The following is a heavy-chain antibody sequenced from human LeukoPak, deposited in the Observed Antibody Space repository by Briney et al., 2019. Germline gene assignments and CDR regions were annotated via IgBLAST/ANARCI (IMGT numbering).Heavy chain of an antibody. CDR1: GGSFSGYY. Sequence: SETLSLTCAVYGGSFSGYYWSWIRQPPGKGLEWIGEINHSGSTNYNPSLKSRVTISVDTSKNQFSLKLSSVTAADTAVYYCARGSLGYYYGSGSYYSYWGQGTLVTVSS. CDR2: INHSGST. CDR3: ARGSLGYYYGSGSYYSY. J-gene: IGHJ4*02. D-gene: IGHD3-10*01. V-gene: IGHV4-34*01.